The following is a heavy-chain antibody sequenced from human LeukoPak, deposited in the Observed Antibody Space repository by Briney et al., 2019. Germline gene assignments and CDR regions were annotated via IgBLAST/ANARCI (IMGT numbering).Heavy chain of an antibody. D-gene: IGHD2-21*02. CDR3: AKLGVVVTALNWFDP. CDR1: GFTFSSYG. J-gene: IGHJ5*02. CDR2: ISYDGSNK. Sequence: PGGSLRLSCAASGFTFSSYGMHWVRQAPGKELEWVAVISYDGSNKYYADSVKGRFTISRDNSKNTLYLQMNSLRAEDTAVYYCAKLGVVVTALNWFDPWGQGTLVTVSS. V-gene: IGHV3-30*18.